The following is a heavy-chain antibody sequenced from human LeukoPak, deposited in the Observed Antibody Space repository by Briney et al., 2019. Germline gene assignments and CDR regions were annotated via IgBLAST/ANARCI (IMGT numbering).Heavy chain of an antibody. J-gene: IGHJ5*02. V-gene: IGHV1-69*13. CDR3: ARGGRDIVVVPAAMGDWFDP. CDR2: IIPIFGTA. Sequence: GASVKVSCKASGYTFTGYYMHWVRQAPGQGLEWMGGIIPIFGTANYAQKFQGRVTITADESTSTAYMELSSLRSEDTAVYYCARGGRDIVVVPAAMGDWFDPWGQGTLVTVSS. CDR1: GYTFTGYY. D-gene: IGHD2-2*01.